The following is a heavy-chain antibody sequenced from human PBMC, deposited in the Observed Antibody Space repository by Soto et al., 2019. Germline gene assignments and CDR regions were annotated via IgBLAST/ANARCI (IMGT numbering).Heavy chain of an antibody. D-gene: IGHD3-22*01. CDR3: AKYTHYSDRSAYHPPYYYDF. Sequence: NPGGSLRLSCKASGFIFSEYSMSWVRQAPGKGLEWVSSISGSSSHMYYADSLKGRFTISRDNAKNSLYLQMSGLRAEDAAVYFCAKYTHYSDRSAYHPPYYYDFWGQGILVTVS. V-gene: IGHV3-21*01. J-gene: IGHJ4*02. CDR2: ISGSSSHM. CDR1: GFIFSEYS.